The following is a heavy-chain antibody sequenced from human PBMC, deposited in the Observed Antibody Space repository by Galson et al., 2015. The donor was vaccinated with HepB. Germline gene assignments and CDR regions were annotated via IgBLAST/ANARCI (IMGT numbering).Heavy chain of an antibody. J-gene: IGHJ5*02. Sequence: LSLTCAVSGGSISSGGYSWSWIRQPPGKGLEWIGYIYHSGSTYYNPSLKSRVTISVDRSKNQFSLKLSSVTAADTAVYYCARQTYSSGYHNWFDPWGQGTLVTVSS. D-gene: IGHD3-22*01. CDR1: GGSISSGGYS. CDR3: ARQTYSSGYHNWFDP. V-gene: IGHV4-30-2*01. CDR2: IYHSGST.